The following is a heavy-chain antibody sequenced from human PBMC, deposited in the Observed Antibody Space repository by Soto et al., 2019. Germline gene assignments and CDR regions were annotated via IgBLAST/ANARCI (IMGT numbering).Heavy chain of an antibody. V-gene: IGHV4-31*03. D-gene: IGHD6-19*01. CDR2: FYDSGST. CDR1: GGSISSGGFY. Sequence: SETLSLTCIVSGGSISSGGFYWSWVRQHPGKGLEWIGFFYDSGSTYYNASLKSRLTISVDRSNNQFFLKLTSVTAADTAAYYCARVNSGRNWFDPWGQGTLVTVSS. J-gene: IGHJ5*02. CDR3: ARVNSGRNWFDP.